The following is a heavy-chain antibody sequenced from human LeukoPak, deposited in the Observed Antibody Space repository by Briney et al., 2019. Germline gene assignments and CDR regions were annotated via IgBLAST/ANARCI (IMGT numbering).Heavy chain of an antibody. J-gene: IGHJ4*02. CDR1: RFTFSSYN. Sequence: GGSLRLSCAASRFTFSSYNMNWVRQAPGKGLVWVSSIKSDGSITNYADSVKGRFTISRDNAKSTLYMPMNSLGTEDTTVYYCASQFSSSSCWGQGTLVTVSS. CDR2: IKSDGSIT. D-gene: IGHD6-6*01. CDR3: ASQFSSSSC. V-gene: IGHV3-74*01.